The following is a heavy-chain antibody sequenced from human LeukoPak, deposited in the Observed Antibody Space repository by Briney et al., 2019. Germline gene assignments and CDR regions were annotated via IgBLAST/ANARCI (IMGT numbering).Heavy chain of an antibody. Sequence: SETLSLTCTVSGDSISSANYYWGWVRQPPGKGLEGIGSIYFSGSTYYNPSLKIRVTISAEPSKVQFSLKLRSVTAADTAVYYCARDSCSSTSCRKKFDNWGQGTLVTVSS. D-gene: IGHD2-2*01. CDR1: GDSISSANYY. V-gene: IGHV4-39*07. J-gene: IGHJ4*02. CDR3: ARDSCSSTSCRKKFDN. CDR2: IYFSGST.